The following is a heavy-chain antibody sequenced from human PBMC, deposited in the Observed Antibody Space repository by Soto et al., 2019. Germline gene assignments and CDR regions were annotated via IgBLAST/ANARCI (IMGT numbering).Heavy chain of an antibody. CDR1: GYTFTSYG. CDR2: ISAYNGNT. J-gene: IGHJ4*02. CDR3: ARVRNWPYCGGDCYSSTPYYFDY. D-gene: IGHD2-21*02. Sequence: ASVKVSCKASGYTFTSYGISWVRQAPGQGLEWMGWISAYNGNTNYAQKLQGRVTMTTDTSTSTAYMELRSLRSDDTAVYYCARVRNWPYCGGDCYSSTPYYFDYWGQGTLVTVSS. V-gene: IGHV1-18*01.